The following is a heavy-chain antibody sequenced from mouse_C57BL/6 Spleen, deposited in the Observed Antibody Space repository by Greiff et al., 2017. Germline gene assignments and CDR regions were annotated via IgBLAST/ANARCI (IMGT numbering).Heavy chain of an antibody. V-gene: IGHV2-3*01. CDR2: IWGDGST. CDR1: GFSFPCYG. D-gene: IGHD2-1*01. J-gene: IGHJ3*01. CDR3: AKQGGYYGPAWFAY. Sequence: QVQLMESGPGLVAPSQSLSIPCSVSGFSFPCYGVSWVRQPPGKGLEWLGVIWGDGSTTYHSALISRLGISKGNSKSQVILRLHSLQTADTATYYCAKQGGYYGPAWFAYWGQGTLVTVSA.